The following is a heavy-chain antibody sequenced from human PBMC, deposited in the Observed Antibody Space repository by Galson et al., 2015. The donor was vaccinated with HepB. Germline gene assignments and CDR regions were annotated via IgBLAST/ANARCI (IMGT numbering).Heavy chain of an antibody. J-gene: IGHJ4*02. CDR1: GGTFSSYA. D-gene: IGHD3-22*01. CDR3: ARGTMMVPYYFDY. Sequence: SVKVSCKASGGTFSSYAISWVRQAPGQGLEWMGIINPSGGSTSYAQKFQGRVTMTRDTSTSTVYMELSSLRSEDTAVYYCARGTMMVPYYFDYWGQGTLVTVSS. CDR2: INPSGGST. V-gene: IGHV1-46*01.